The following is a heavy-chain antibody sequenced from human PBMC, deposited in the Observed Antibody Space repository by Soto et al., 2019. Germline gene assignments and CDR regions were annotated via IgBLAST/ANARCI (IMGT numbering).Heavy chain of an antibody. D-gene: IGHD4-17*01. CDR2: IKSKTDGGTT. CDR3: TTVPSTVGNYYYYGMDV. V-gene: IGHV3-15*07. J-gene: IGHJ6*02. CDR1: GFTFSNAG. Sequence: GGSQILSCAASGFTFSNAGMNWVRQAPGKGLEWVGRIKSKTDGGTTDYAAPVKGRFTISRDDSKNTLYLQMNSLKTEDTAVYYCTTVPSTVGNYYYYGMDVWGQGTTVTVSS.